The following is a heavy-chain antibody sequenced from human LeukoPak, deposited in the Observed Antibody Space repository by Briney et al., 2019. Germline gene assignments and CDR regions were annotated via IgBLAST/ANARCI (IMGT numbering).Heavy chain of an antibody. D-gene: IGHD6-19*01. J-gene: IGHJ5*02. CDR3: ARNAPLRRSGWPNWFDP. V-gene: IGHV3-73*01. CDR1: GFTFSGSA. Sequence: GGSLRLSCAASGFTFSGSAMHWGRQASGKGGEWVGRIRSKANSYATAYAASVKGSFTSSRDDSKNTAYLQMNSLKTEDTAVYYCARNAPLRRSGWPNWFDPWGQGTLVTVSS. CDR2: IRSKANSYAT.